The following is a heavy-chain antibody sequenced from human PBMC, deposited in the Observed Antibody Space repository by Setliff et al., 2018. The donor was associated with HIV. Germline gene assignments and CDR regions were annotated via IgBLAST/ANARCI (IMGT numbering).Heavy chain of an antibody. J-gene: IGHJ4*02. Sequence: ASVKVSCKAFGYTFSTNAIHWVRQAPGQRLEWMGYINAGDDNTRYSEKFRDRVTITRDTSANTAYMELSSLRSEDTAVYYCARGSCSGCYLSDYWGLGTLVTVSS. CDR2: INAGDDNT. V-gene: IGHV1-3*01. CDR1: GYTFSTNA. CDR3: ARGSCSGCYLSDY. D-gene: IGHD6-19*01.